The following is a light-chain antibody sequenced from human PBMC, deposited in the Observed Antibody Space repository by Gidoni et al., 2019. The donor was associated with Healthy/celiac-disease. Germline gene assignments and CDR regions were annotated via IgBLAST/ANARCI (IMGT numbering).Light chain of an antibody. CDR1: TGAVTSGHY. V-gene: IGLV7-46*01. CDR2: DTS. Sequence: QAVVTQEPSLTVSPGGTVTLTCGSSTGAVTSGHYPYWFQQKPGQAPRTLIYDTSNKHSWTPARFSGSLLGGKAALTLSGAQPEDEAEYYCLLSYSGAHPWVFGGGTKLTVL. J-gene: IGLJ3*02. CDR3: LLSYSGAHPWV.